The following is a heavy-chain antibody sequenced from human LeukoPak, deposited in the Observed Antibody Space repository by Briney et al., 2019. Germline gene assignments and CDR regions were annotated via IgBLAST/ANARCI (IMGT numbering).Heavy chain of an antibody. CDR3: AKDPLGNYYYYMDV. CDR2: IYSSGPT. Sequence: PGRSLKLSCAASGFTVYTHYMGWVRQAPGKWLECVSVIYSSGPTYYADSVKGRFTISRDNSKNTLYLQMNSLRAEDTAVYYCAKDPLGNYYYYMDVWGKGTTVTVSS. CDR1: GFTVYTHY. V-gene: IGHV3-53*01. J-gene: IGHJ6*03.